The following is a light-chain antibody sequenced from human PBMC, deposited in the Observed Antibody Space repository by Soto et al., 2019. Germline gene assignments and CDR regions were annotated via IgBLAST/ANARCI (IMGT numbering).Light chain of an antibody. J-gene: IGKJ5*01. V-gene: IGKV3-15*01. CDR3: QQYTQWPIT. CDR1: QTIGRN. Sequence: EIVMTQSPDTLSLSPGETATLSCRASQTIGRNYLTWYQQKPGQVPRLLSYGISTMATDIPARFSGSGSGTEFTLTISSLQSEDFAVYYCQQYTQWPITFGQGTRLEIK. CDR2: GIS.